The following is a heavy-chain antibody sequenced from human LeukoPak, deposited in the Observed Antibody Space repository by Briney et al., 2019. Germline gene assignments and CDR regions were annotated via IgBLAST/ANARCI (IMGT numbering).Heavy chain of an antibody. J-gene: IGHJ4*02. CDR1: GGSISSYY. V-gene: IGHV4-4*07. Sequence: SETLSLTCTVSGGSISSYYWSWIRQPAGKGLEWIGRIYTSGSTNYNPSLKSRVTMSVDTSKNQFSLKLSSVTAADTAVYYCASTYYDILTGYGSQFDYWGQGTLVTASS. CDR2: IYTSGST. D-gene: IGHD3-9*01. CDR3: ASTYYDILTGYGSQFDY.